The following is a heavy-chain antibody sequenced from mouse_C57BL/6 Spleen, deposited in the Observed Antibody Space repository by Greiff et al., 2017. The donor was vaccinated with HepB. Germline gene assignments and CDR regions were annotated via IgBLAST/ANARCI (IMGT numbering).Heavy chain of an antibody. V-gene: IGHV1-7*01. CDR1: GYTFTSYW. CDR2: INPSSGYT. Sequence: VQLQESGAELAKPGASVKLSCKASGYTFTSYWMHWVKQRPGQGLEWIGYINPSSGYTKYNQKFKDKATLTADKSSSTAYMQLSSMPYEDSAVYYCAAPSYDYDPAWFAYWGQGTLVTVSA. CDR3: AAPSYDYDPAWFAY. J-gene: IGHJ3*01. D-gene: IGHD2-4*01.